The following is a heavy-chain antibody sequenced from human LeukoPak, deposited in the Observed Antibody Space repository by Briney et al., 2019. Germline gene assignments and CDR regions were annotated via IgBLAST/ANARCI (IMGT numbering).Heavy chain of an antibody. J-gene: IGHJ5*02. CDR2: ISYDGSDK. Sequence: GGSLRLSCAASGFTFSSYAMHWVRQAPGKGLEWVAVISYDGSDKDYADSVMGRFTISRDNSKNTLYLQMNSLRAEDTAVYYCAREGPWGQGTLVTVSS. CDR1: GFTFSSYA. CDR3: AREGP. V-gene: IGHV3-30-3*01.